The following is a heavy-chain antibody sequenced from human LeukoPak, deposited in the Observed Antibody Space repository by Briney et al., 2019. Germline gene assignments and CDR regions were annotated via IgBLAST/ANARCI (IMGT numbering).Heavy chain of an antibody. V-gene: IGHV4-34*01. J-gene: IGHJ5*02. CDR2: INHSGST. CDR3: ARRGGLQWLQSNNWFDP. D-gene: IGHD5-24*01. CDR1: GGSFSAFY. Sequence: SETLSLTCSVYGGSFSAFYWSWIRQPPGKRLEWIGEINHSGSTNFNPSLKSRASISVDTSKNQFSLKLSSVTAADTAIYYCARRGGLQWLQSNNWFDPWGQGTLVTVSS.